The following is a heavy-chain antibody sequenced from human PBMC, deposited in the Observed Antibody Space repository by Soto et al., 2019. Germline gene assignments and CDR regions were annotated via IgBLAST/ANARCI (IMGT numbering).Heavy chain of an antibody. Sequence: PSETLSLTCTVSGGSISSGGYYWSWIRQHPGKGLEWIGYIYYSGSTYYNPSLKSRVTISVDTSKNQFSLKLSSVTAADTAVYYCARDPREVRFLEWSSVMDVWGQGTTVTVSS. CDR3: ARDPREVRFLEWSSVMDV. J-gene: IGHJ6*02. D-gene: IGHD3-3*01. CDR2: IYYSGST. V-gene: IGHV4-31*03. CDR1: GGSISSGGYY.